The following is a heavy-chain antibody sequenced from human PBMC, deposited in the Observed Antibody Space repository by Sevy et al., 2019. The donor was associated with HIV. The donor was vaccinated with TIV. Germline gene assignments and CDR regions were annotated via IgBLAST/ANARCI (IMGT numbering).Heavy chain of an antibody. CDR2: IYPGDSDT. Sequence: GESLKISCKGSGYSFTSYWIGWVRQMPGKGLEWMGIIYPGDSDTRYSPSFQGQVTISADKSISTAYLQWSSLKASDTAMYYCARQRYEYSSGWKNYYYYYMDVWGKGTTVTVSS. CDR3: ARQRYEYSSGWKNYYYYYMDV. V-gene: IGHV5-51*01. D-gene: IGHD6-19*01. CDR1: GYSFTSYW. J-gene: IGHJ6*03.